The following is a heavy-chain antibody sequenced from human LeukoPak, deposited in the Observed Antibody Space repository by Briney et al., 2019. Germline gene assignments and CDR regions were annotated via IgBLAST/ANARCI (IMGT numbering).Heavy chain of an antibody. V-gene: IGHV3-66*02. CDR3: ARDPPYDFWSGAAFVI. D-gene: IGHD3-3*01. Sequence: GGSLRLSCAASGFTVSSNYMSWVRQAPGKGLEWVSVIYSGGSTYYADSVKGRFTISRDNSKNTLYLQMNSLRAEDTAVYYCARDPPYDFWSGAAFVIWGQGTMVTVSS. CDR2: IYSGGST. J-gene: IGHJ3*02. CDR1: GFTVSSNY.